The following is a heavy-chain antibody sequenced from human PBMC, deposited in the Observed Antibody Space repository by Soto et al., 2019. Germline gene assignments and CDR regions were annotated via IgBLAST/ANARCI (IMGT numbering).Heavy chain of an antibody. CDR3: ARARHISSSWYDY. Sequence: SETLSLTCTVSGGSISSYYWSWIRQPPGKGLEWIGYIYYSGSTNYNPSLKSRVTISVDTSKNQFSLKLSSVTAADTAVYYCARARHISSSWYDYWGQGTLVTVSS. D-gene: IGHD6-13*01. CDR2: IYYSGST. V-gene: IGHV4-59*01. CDR1: GGSISSYY. J-gene: IGHJ4*02.